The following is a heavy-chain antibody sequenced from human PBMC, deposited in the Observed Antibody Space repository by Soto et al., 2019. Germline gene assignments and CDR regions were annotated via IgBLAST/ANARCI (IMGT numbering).Heavy chain of an antibody. V-gene: IGHV3-23*01. CDR2: ITASGDST. CDR3: AKPRVLGSTLAPFDY. D-gene: IGHD3-16*01. Sequence: EVPLLESGGGLVQPGGSLRLSCAASGITFSSYAMSWVRQAPGKGLEWVSVITASGDSTYYANSVKGRFTISRDNSKNTLYLEMNGLRAEDTAVYYCAKPRVLGSTLAPFDYWGQGTLVTVSS. CDR1: GITFSSYA. J-gene: IGHJ4*02.